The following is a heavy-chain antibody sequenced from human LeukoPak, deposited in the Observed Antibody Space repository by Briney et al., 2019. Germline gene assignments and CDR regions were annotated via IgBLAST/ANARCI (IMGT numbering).Heavy chain of an antibody. CDR2: IYYSGST. Sequence: SETLSLTCTVSGGSISSYYWSWIRQPPGKGLEWIGYIYYSGSTNYNPSLKSRVTISVDTSKNQFSLKLSSVTAADTAVYYCASRPSYDYVWGSYRYIWWGQGTLVTVSS. V-gene: IGHV4-59*12. CDR3: ASRPSYDYVWGSYRYIW. CDR1: GGSISSYY. J-gene: IGHJ4*02. D-gene: IGHD3-16*02.